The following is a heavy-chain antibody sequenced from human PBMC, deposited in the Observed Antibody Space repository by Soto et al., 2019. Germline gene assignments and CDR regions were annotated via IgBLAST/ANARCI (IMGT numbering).Heavy chain of an antibody. J-gene: IGHJ4*02. CDR2: INQDGSQI. D-gene: IGHD3-10*01. Sequence: EVQLVESGGGLVQPGGSLRLSCVASGFTFSSYWMSWMRQAPGKGLEWVANINQDGSQIYYVDSVKGRFTISRDNAKNSLYLQMRSVRAEDTALYYCARQVGHYWGQGILVTVSS. V-gene: IGHV3-7*05. CDR1: GFTFSSYW. CDR3: ARQVGHY.